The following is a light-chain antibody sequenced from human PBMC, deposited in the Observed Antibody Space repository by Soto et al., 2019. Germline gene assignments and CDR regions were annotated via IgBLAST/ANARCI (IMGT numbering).Light chain of an antibody. J-gene: IGLJ1*01. CDR1: RSDVGNYIF. Sequence: QSALTPPASVSGSPGQSITISCTGTRSDVGNYIFVSWYRPHPGKAPKLMIYDINNRPSGVSNRCSGSKSGNTASLTISGLQAEDEADYYCVSYTTSASYVFGTGTKLAVL. V-gene: IGLV2-14*01. CDR2: DIN. CDR3: VSYTTSASYV.